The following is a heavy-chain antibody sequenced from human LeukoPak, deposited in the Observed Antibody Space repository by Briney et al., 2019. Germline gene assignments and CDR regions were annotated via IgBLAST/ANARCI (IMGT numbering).Heavy chain of an antibody. V-gene: IGHV3-21*01. Sequence: GGSLRLSCAASGFTFSSYSMNWVRQAPGKGLEWVSSISSSSSYIYYADSVKGRFTISRDNAKNSLYLQMNSLRAEGTAVYYCATSPKPYCSGGSCYPPWGQGTLVTVSS. CDR2: ISSSSSYI. CDR3: ATSPKPYCSGGSCYPP. D-gene: IGHD2-15*01. J-gene: IGHJ4*02. CDR1: GFTFSSYS.